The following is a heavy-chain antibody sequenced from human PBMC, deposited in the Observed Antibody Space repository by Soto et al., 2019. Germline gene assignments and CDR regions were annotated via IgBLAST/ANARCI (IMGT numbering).Heavy chain of an antibody. CDR1: GYTFTSYY. Sequence: GASVKVSCKASGYTFTSYYMHWVRQAPGRGLEWMGIINPSGGSTSYAQKFQGRVTMTRDTSTSTVYMELSSLRSEDTAVYYCARDERGGYDILTGPRGGYNWFDPWGQGTLVTVSS. D-gene: IGHD3-9*01. J-gene: IGHJ5*02. CDR3: ARDERGGYDILTGPRGGYNWFDP. V-gene: IGHV1-46*01. CDR2: INPSGGST.